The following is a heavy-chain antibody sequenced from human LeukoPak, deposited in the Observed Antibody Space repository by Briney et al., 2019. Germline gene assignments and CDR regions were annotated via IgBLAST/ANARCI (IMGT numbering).Heavy chain of an antibody. V-gene: IGHV3-21*01. CDR2: ISSSSSYI. CDR3: AGGRDYSMRSSENYYYYYMDV. Sequence: GGSLRLSCAASGFSFSSYSMNWVRQAPGKGLEWVSSISSSSSYIYYADSVKGRFTISRDNAKNSLYLQMNSLRAEDTAVYYCAGGRDYSMRSSENYYYYYMDVWGKGTTVTVSS. CDR1: GFSFSSYS. D-gene: IGHD4-11*01. J-gene: IGHJ6*03.